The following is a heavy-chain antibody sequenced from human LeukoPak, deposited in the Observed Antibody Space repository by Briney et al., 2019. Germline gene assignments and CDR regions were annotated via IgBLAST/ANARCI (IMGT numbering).Heavy chain of an antibody. J-gene: IGHJ4*02. D-gene: IGHD7-27*01. CDR3: ARDTNWGFDY. CDR1: GFTFSTNS. Sequence: GGSLRLSCAPSGFTFSTNSMNWVRQAPGEGLGWISYITSTSSAKYYADSVKGRFTISRDNAKNLLYLQMNSLRDEDTSLYYCARDTNWGFDYWGQGTLVTVS. CDR2: ITSTSSAK. V-gene: IGHV3-48*02.